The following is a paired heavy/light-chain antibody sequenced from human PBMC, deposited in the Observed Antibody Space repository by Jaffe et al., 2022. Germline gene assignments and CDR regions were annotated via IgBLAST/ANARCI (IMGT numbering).Light chain of an antibody. CDR3: QQYGSSPF. CDR2: GAS. J-gene: IGKJ4*01. Sequence: EIVLTQSPGTLSLSPGERATLSCRASQSVSSSYLAWYQQKPGQAPRLLIYGASSRATGIPDRFSGSGSGTDFTLTISRLEPEDFAVYYCQQYGSSPFFGGGTKVEIK. CDR1: QSVSSSY. V-gene: IGKV3-20*01.
Heavy chain of an antibody. V-gene: IGHV4-38-2*01. J-gene: IGHJ3*02. CDR1: GYSISSGYY. CDR2: IYHSGST. D-gene: IGHD3-9*01. CDR3: ARALWIDWLLYDAFDI. Sequence: QVQLQESGPGLVKPSETLSLTCAVSGYSISSGYYWGWIRQPPGKGLEWIGSIYHSGSTYYNPSLKSRVTISVDTSKNQFSLKLSSVTAADTAVYYCARALWIDWLLYDAFDIWGQGTMVTVSS.